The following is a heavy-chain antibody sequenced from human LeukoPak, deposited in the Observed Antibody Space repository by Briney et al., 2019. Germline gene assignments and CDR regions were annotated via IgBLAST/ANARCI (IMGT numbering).Heavy chain of an antibody. CDR2: TYYRSKWYN. Sequence: SQTLSHTCAISGDSVSSNSATWDWIRQSPSRGLEWLGRTYYRSKWYNDYAVSVKSRVTINPDTSKNQFSLQLNSVTPEDTAVYYCAREGSDGYLFDYWGQGSLVIVSS. CDR1: GDSVSSNSAT. J-gene: IGHJ4*02. D-gene: IGHD3-16*01. V-gene: IGHV6-1*01. CDR3: AREGSDGYLFDY.